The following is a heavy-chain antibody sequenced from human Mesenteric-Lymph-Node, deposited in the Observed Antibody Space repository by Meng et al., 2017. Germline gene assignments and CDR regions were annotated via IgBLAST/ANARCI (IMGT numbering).Heavy chain of an antibody. CDR3: ARVGSYYDPNSWFDY. Sequence: QVQLLDLGGGLVKPGGSLMRSSAASGFTFSDYCMSWIRQAPGKGLEWVSSISSSSSYIYYADSVKGRFTISRDNAKNSLYLQMNSLRAEDTAVYYCARVGSYYDPNSWFDYWGQGTLVTVSS. V-gene: IGHV3-11*06. D-gene: IGHD3-10*01. J-gene: IGHJ4*02. CDR2: ISSSSSYI. CDR1: GFTFSDYC.